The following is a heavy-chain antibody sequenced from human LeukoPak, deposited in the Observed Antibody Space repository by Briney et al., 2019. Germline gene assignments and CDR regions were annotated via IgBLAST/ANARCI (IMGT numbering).Heavy chain of an antibody. V-gene: IGHV3-23*01. CDR2: ISDSGGST. D-gene: IGHD6-13*01. J-gene: IGHJ2*01. CDR1: GFTFSNYA. Sequence: GGSLRLSCAASGFTFSNYALTWVRQAPGKGLEWVSGISDSGGSTYYADSVKGRFTISRDNAKNSLYLQMNSLRAEDTALYYCAKDVAAAGTDWYFDLWGRGTLVTVSS. CDR3: AKDVAAAGTDWYFDL.